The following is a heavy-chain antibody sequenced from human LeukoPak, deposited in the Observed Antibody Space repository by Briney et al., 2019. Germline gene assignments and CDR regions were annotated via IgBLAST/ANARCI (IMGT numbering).Heavy chain of an antibody. V-gene: IGHV3-7*01. Sequence: GGSLRLSCVASGFPFSNYWMTWVRQAPGKRLEWVANMKEDGTDKYYVDSVKGRFTISRDNARELLFLQMNSLRAEDTAVYYCARIRPSDGSAWDTGRGWFDPWGQGTLVAVSS. CDR2: MKEDGTDK. CDR1: GFPFSNYW. D-gene: IGHD6-19*01. CDR3: ARIRPSDGSAWDTGRGWFDP. J-gene: IGHJ5*02.